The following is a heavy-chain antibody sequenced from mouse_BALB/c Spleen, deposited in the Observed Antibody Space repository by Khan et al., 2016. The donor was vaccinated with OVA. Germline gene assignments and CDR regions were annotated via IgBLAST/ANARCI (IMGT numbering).Heavy chain of an antibody. CDR3: ARRGRRAMDY. CDR1: GYTFTNYG. D-gene: IGHD3-3*01. J-gene: IGHJ4*01. V-gene: IGHV9-3-1*01. CDR2: INTYTGEP. Sequence: QIQLVQSGPELKKPGETVKISCKASGYTFTNYGVNWVKQTPGKGLKWMGWINTYTGEPTYADDFKGRFAFSLETSASTAFLQINNLKHEDTATYFVARRGRRAMDYWGQGTSVTVSS.